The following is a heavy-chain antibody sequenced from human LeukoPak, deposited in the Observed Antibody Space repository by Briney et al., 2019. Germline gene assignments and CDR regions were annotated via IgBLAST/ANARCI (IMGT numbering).Heavy chain of an antibody. V-gene: IGHV4-34*01. CDR3: ARDRLQFRVSFDY. J-gene: IGHJ4*02. CDR2: INHSGST. D-gene: IGHD5-24*01. CDR1: GGSFSGYY. Sequence: PSETLSLTCAVYGGSFSGYYWSWIRQPPGKGLEWIGEINHSGSTNYNPSLKSRVTISVDTSKNQFSLKLSSVTAADTAVYYCARDRLQFRVSFDYCGQGTLVTVSS.